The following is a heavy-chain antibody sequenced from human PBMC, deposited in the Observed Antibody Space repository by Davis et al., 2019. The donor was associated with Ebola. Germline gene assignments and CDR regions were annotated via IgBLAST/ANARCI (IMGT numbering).Heavy chain of an antibody. CDR2: ISSSSSTI. Sequence: PGGSLRLSCAVSGFTFSNYAMSWVRQAPGKGLEWVSYISSSSSTIYYADSVKGRFTISRDNAKNSLYLQMNSLRDEDTAVYYCARDPYYYGSPGGMDVWGKGTTVTVSS. D-gene: IGHD3-10*01. J-gene: IGHJ6*04. CDR1: GFTFSNYA. CDR3: ARDPYYYGSPGGMDV. V-gene: IGHV3-48*02.